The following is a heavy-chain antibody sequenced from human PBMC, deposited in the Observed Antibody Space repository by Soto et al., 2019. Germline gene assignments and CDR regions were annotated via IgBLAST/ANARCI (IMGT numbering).Heavy chain of an antibody. D-gene: IGHD3-9*01. CDR3: ARERADDILTGPVDS. J-gene: IGHJ4*02. Sequence: QVQLVQSGAEVKKPGASVKVSCKASGYTFTSYGISWVRQAPGQGLEWMGWISAYNGNTNYAQKLQGRVTMTTDTATSTAYMELRSLRSDDTAVYYCARERADDILTGPVDSWGQGTLVTVSS. CDR1: GYTFTSYG. V-gene: IGHV1-18*01. CDR2: ISAYNGNT.